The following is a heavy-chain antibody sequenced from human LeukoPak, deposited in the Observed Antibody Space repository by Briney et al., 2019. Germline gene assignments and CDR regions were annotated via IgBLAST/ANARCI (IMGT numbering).Heavy chain of an antibody. CDR3: TRGGYCGAANCYSGGDYFDP. CDR1: GFNVIIYW. J-gene: IGHJ5*02. Sequence: PGGSLRLSCAASGFNVIIYWMHWVRQAPGKGMVWVSRMNIDGSRRMYADSVKGRFTISRDNAKNTLYLQMNSLRAEDTATYFCTRGGYCGAANCYSGGDYFDPWGQGTLVTVSS. V-gene: IGHV3-74*03. D-gene: IGHD2-15*01. CDR2: MNIDGSRR.